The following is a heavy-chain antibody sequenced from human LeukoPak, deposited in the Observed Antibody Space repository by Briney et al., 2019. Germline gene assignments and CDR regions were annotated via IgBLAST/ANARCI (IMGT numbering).Heavy chain of an antibody. J-gene: IGHJ6*03. V-gene: IGHV3-20*04. CDR1: GFTFDDYA. D-gene: IGHD2-15*01. Sequence: GGSLRLSCAASGFTFDDYAMHWVRQAPGKGLEWVSGINWNGGSTGYADSVKGRFTISRDNAKNSLYLQMNSLRAEDTALYYCARYGGSQTFYYYYYYMDVWGKGTTVTVSS. CDR3: ARYGGSQTFYYYYYYMDV. CDR2: INWNGGST.